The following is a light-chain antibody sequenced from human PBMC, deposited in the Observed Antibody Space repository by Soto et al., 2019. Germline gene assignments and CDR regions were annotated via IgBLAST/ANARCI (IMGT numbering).Light chain of an antibody. V-gene: IGKV3-15*01. J-gene: IGKJ2*01. CDR3: QQYNTWPPKYT. CDR1: QSVSSY. CDR2: GAS. Sequence: EIVMTXSPATLSVSPGGRATLSCRASQSVSSYLAWYQQRPGQPPRLLIYGASTRATGIPARFSGSGSGTEFSLPISSLQSEDFAVYYCQQYNTWPPKYTFGQGTKLEIK.